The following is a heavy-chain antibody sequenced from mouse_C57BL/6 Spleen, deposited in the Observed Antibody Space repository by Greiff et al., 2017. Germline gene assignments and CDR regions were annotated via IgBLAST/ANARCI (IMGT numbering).Heavy chain of an antibody. CDR2: ISSGSSTI. Sequence: EVKLMESGGGLVKPGGSLKLSCAASGFTFSDYGMHWVRPAPEKGLEWVAYISSGSSTIYYADTVKGRFTISRDNAKNTLFLQMTSLRSEDTAMYYCARQGYYYGSSYYFDYWGQGTTLTVSS. CDR1: GFTFSDYG. CDR3: ARQGYYYGSSYYFDY. D-gene: IGHD1-1*01. V-gene: IGHV5-17*01. J-gene: IGHJ2*01.